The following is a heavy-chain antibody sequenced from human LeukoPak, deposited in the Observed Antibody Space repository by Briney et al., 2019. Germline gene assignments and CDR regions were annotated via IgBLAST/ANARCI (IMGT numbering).Heavy chain of an antibody. Sequence: SETLSLTCAVSGGSISSSNWWNWVRQPPGKGLEWIGEIYHSGSTNYNPSLKSRVTISVDKSKNHFSLKLNSVTAADTAVYYCARGAITLVRGVIQLNWFDPWGQGTLVTVSS. CDR3: ARGAITLVRGVIQLNWFDP. J-gene: IGHJ5*02. V-gene: IGHV4-4*02. CDR1: GGSISSSNW. D-gene: IGHD3-10*01. CDR2: IYHSGST.